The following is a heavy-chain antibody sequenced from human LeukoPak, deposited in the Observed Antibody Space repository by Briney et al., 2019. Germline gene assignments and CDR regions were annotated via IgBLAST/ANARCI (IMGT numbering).Heavy chain of an antibody. CDR2: ISANGGGT. D-gene: IGHD3-22*01. Sequence: GGSLRLSCAASGFSFSDYVMTWVRQAPGKGLEWVSSISANGGGTYYADSVKGRFTISRDNSKNTLFLQTNSLRAEDSAVYYCATDREGDPSCYYLVGGQGTLITVSS. CDR1: GFSFSDYV. J-gene: IGHJ4*02. V-gene: IGHV3-23*01. CDR3: ATDREGDPSCYYLV.